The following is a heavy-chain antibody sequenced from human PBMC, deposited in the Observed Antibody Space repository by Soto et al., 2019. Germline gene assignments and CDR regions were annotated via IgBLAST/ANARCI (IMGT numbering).Heavy chain of an antibody. V-gene: IGHV4-59*01. D-gene: IGHD3-16*01. J-gene: IGHJ4*02. CDR3: ARVTWGTGGVLAEVDY. CDR2: AYYSGTT. CDR1: GVSINSYY. Sequence: SETLSLTCTVSGVSINSYYWTWIRQPPGKGLEWIGYAYYSGTTNYNPSLKSRVTTSVHTSKNQFSLKLSSVTTADTAVYYCARVTWGTGGVLAEVDYWGQGALVTVSS.